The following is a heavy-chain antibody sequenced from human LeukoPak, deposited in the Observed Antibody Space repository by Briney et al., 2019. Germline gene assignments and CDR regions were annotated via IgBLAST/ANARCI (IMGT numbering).Heavy chain of an antibody. D-gene: IGHD3-22*01. V-gene: IGHV3-43*02. Sequence: GGSLRLSCAASGFTFDDYAMHWVRQAPGKGLELVSLISGDGGSTYYADSVKGRFTISRDNSKNSLYLQMNSLRTEDTALYYCAKDPYYYDSSGYYYPDYWGQGTLVTVSS. CDR1: GFTFDDYA. J-gene: IGHJ4*02. CDR2: ISGDGGST. CDR3: AKDPYYYDSSGYYYPDY.